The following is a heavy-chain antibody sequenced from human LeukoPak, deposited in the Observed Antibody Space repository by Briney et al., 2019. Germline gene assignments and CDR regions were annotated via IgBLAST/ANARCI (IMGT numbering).Heavy chain of an antibody. Sequence: GASVKVSCKASGGTFSSYAISWVRQAPGQGLEWMGGIIPIFGTANYAQKFQGRVTITADESTSTAYMELSSLRSEDTAVYYCARVHYDILTGYPNWFDPWGQGTLVTVSS. CDR3: ARVHYDILTGYPNWFDP. D-gene: IGHD3-9*01. V-gene: IGHV1-69*13. CDR2: IIPIFGTA. CDR1: GGTFSSYA. J-gene: IGHJ5*02.